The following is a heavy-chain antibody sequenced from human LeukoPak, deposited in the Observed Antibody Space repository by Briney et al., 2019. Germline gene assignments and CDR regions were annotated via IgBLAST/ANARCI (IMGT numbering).Heavy chain of an antibody. Sequence: GASVKVSCKASGYTFTGYYMHWVRQAPGQGLEWMGWINPNSGGTNYAQKFQGRVTMTRDTSISTAYMELSSLRSDDTAVYYCARPWPYSSSPGARDLDAFDIWGQGTMVTVSS. J-gene: IGHJ3*02. D-gene: IGHD6-6*01. CDR3: ARPWPYSSSPGARDLDAFDI. CDR1: GYTFTGYY. CDR2: INPNSGGT. V-gene: IGHV1-2*02.